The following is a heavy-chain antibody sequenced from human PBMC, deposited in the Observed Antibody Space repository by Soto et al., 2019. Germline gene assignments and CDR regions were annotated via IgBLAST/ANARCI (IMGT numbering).Heavy chain of an antibody. J-gene: IGHJ4*02. V-gene: IGHV1-69*04. CDR1: GGTFSSYT. D-gene: IGHD5-12*01. CDR3: ARDPILGSPEVATKVETSGGRFDY. Sequence: GASVKVSCKASGGTFSSYTISWVRQAPGQGLEWMGRIIPILGIANYAQKFQGRVTITADKSTSTAYMELSSLRSEDTAVYYCARDPILGSPEVATKVETSGGRFDYWGQGTLVTVSS. CDR2: IIPILGIA.